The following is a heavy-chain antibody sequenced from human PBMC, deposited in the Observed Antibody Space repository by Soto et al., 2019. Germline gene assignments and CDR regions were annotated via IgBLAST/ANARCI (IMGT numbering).Heavy chain of an antibody. CDR3: ASESGSGGYPDWHFNL. CDR2: VYYTGNT. Sequence: QLQLQESGPGLVKPSETLSLTCTVSGGSISNGNYYWGWIRQPPGKGLEWIGSVYYTGNTHYSPSFTSRVTLSVDRSKNQFSLKLTSVTAADTAEYYCASESGSGGYPDWHFNLWGRGTLVTVSS. V-gene: IGHV4-39*01. D-gene: IGHD3-10*01. J-gene: IGHJ2*01. CDR1: GGSISNGNYY.